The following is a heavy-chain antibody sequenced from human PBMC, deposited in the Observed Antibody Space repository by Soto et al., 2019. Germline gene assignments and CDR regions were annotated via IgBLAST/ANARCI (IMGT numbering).Heavy chain of an antibody. D-gene: IGHD6-13*01. J-gene: IGHJ5*02. CDR1: GGSISSGGYY. CDR3: ARVFRIAAAGTGADWFDP. CDR2: IYYSGST. V-gene: IGHV4-31*03. Sequence: LSLTCTVSGGSISSGGYYWSWIRQHPGKGLEWIGYIYYSGSTYYNPSLKSRVTISVDTSKNQFSLKLSSVTAADTAVYYCARVFRIAAAGTGADWFDPWGQGTLVTVSS.